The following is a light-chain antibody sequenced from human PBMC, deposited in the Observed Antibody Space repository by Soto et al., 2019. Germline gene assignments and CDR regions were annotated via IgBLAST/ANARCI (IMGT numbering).Light chain of an antibody. V-gene: IGKV1-39*01. CDR2: AAS. Sequence: DIQMTQSPSSLSASVGDRVTITCRPSQSISTYLNWYQQKPGKAPKLLIYAASSLQSGVPSRFSGSGSGTDFTLTISSLQPEDFATYFCQQSHSTPLTFGGGTKVEIK. CDR3: QQSHSTPLT. J-gene: IGKJ4*01. CDR1: QSISTY.